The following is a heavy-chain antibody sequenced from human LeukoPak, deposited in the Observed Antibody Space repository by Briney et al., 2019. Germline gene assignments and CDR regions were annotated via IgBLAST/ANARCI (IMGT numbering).Heavy chain of an antibody. D-gene: IGHD3-10*01. Sequence: PSETLSLTCTVSGGSISSGGYYWSWIRQPPGKGLEWIGYIYHSGSTYYNPSLKSRVTISVDRSKNQFSLKLSSVTAADTAVYYCAREVKAMVRGETNWFDPWGQGTLVTVSS. CDR3: AREVKAMVRGETNWFDP. V-gene: IGHV4-30-2*01. CDR2: IYHSGST. CDR1: GGSISSGGYY. J-gene: IGHJ5*02.